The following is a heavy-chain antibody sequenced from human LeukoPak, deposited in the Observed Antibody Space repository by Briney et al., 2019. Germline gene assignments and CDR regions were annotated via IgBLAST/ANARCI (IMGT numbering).Heavy chain of an antibody. CDR3: ARAGQNYDFWSGYYWYYYGMDV. J-gene: IGHJ6*02. CDR1: GYTFTSYA. CDR2: INTNTGNP. D-gene: IGHD3-3*01. Sequence: ASVKVSCKASGYTFTSYAMNWVRQAPGQGLEWMGWINTNTGNPTYAQGFTGRFVFSLDTSVSTAYLQISSLKAEDTAVYYCARAGQNYDFWSGYYWYYYGMDVWGQGTTVTVSS. V-gene: IGHV7-4-1*02.